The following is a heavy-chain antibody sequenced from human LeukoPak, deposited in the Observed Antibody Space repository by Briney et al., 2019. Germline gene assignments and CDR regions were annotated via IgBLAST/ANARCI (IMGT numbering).Heavy chain of an antibody. J-gene: IGHJ4*02. CDR1: GDSVSSNSAA. CDR2: TYYRSKWYN. Sequence: SQTLSLTCDISGDSVSSNSAAWNWIRQSPLRGLEWLGRTYYRSKWYNDYAVSVKSRITINPDTSKNQFSLKLSSVTAADTAVYYCARGTDLRPFDYWGQGTLVTVSS. V-gene: IGHV6-1*01. CDR3: ARGTDLRPFDY.